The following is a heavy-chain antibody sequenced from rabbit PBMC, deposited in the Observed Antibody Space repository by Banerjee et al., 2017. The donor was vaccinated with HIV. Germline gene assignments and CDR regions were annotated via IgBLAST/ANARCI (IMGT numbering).Heavy chain of an antibody. CDR2: IYTGSRGKT. CDR3: ARASSDGYYILKDMDL. Sequence: QEQLVESGGGLVQPEGSLTLTCTASGFSFSSSYYMCWVRQAPGKGLEWIGCIYTGSRGKTYYASWAKGRFTTSKISSTTVTLQMTSLTAADTATYFCARASSDGYYILKDMDLWGPGTLVTVS. D-gene: IGHD1-1*01. J-gene: IGHJ6*01. V-gene: IGHV1S45*01. CDR1: GFSFSSSYY.